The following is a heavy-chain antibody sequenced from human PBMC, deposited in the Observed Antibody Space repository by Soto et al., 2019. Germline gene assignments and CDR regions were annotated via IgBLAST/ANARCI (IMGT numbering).Heavy chain of an antibody. Sequence: GGSLRLSCAASGFTFSSYAMHWARQAPGKGLEWVAVMSFDGTKKYFADSVKGRFTISRDNSKNTLFLQMNSLRADDTAIYYCAKDGGSTWPCYFDSWGQGIQVTVSS. J-gene: IGHJ4*02. CDR2: MSFDGTKK. V-gene: IGHV3-30-3*01. CDR1: GFTFSSYA. CDR3: AKDGGSTWPCYFDS. D-gene: IGHD6-13*01.